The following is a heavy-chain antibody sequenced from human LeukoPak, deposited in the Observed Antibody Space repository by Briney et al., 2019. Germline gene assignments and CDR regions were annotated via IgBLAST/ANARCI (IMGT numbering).Heavy chain of an antibody. Sequence: ASVKVSCKAAGYTFTGNYMHWGRQAPGQGLEWMGRINPNSGGTNYAQNFQGRVTIPSATSITSAYMELSRLRSDDTTVYYCARGLLHWNYYDSSGSAEISCWGQGTLVTVSS. CDR3: ARGLLHWNYYDSSGSAEISC. V-gene: IGHV1-2*06. D-gene: IGHD3-22*01. CDR2: INPNSGGT. CDR1: GYTFTGNY. J-gene: IGHJ4*02.